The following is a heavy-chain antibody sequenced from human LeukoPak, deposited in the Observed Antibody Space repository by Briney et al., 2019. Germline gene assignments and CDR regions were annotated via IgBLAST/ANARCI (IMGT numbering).Heavy chain of an antibody. CDR2: ISAYNGNT. V-gene: IGHV1-18*01. CDR3: ARDSDIAVAATFDY. CDR1: GYTFTSYG. J-gene: IGHJ4*02. Sequence: ASVKVSCKASGYTFTSYGISWVRQAPGQGLEWMGWISAYNGNTNYAQKLQGRVTVTTDTSTSTAYMELRSLRSDDTAVYYCARDSDIAVAATFDYWGQGTLVTVSS. D-gene: IGHD6-19*01.